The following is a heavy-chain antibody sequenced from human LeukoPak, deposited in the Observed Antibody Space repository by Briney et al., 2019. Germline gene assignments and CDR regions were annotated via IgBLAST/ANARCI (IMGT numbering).Heavy chain of an antibody. D-gene: IGHD3-10*02. CDR3: ARDGLFGIYYGMDV. CDR1: GFTFSSYS. CDR2: ISSSSSTI. J-gene: IGHJ6*02. Sequence: GGSLRLSCAASGFTFSSYSMNWVRQAPGKGLEWVSYISSSSSTIYYADSVKGRFTISRDNAKNSLYLQMNSLRAEDTAVYYCARDGLFGIYYGMDVWGQGTTVTVSS. V-gene: IGHV3-48*01.